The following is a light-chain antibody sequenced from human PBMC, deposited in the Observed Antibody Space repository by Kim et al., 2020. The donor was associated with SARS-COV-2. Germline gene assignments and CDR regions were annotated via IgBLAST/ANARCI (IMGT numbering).Light chain of an antibody. CDR2: QDS. CDR1: KLGDKY. V-gene: IGLV3-1*01. J-gene: IGLJ3*02. Sequence: SYELTQPPSVSVSPGQTASITCSGDKLGDKYACWYQQKPGQSPVLVIYQDSKRPSGIPERLSGSNSGNTATLTISGTQAMDEADYYCQAWDSSTLWVFGG. CDR3: QAWDSSTLWV.